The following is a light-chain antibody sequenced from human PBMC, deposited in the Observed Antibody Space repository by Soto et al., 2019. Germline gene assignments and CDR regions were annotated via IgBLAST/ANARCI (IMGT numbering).Light chain of an antibody. V-gene: IGKV3-20*01. CDR3: QHYGSSHQYT. J-gene: IGKJ5*01. CDR1: QSVNNTH. Sequence: EIVLTQSPGTLSLSPGERATAFSTPSQSVNNTHLAWYQQKPGQAPRLLIFGASSRATGIPDRFSGSGSGTDFTLTISRLEPEDFAVYLCQHYGSSHQYTFGQGTRLEI. CDR2: GAS.